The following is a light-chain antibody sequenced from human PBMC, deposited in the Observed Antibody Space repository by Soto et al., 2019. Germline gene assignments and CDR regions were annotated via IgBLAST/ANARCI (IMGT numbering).Light chain of an antibody. V-gene: IGLV2-14*01. J-gene: IGLJ1*01. CDR3: NSRASGTTYV. Sequence: QSSLTQPASVSGSPGQSITISCIGTSSDVGAYNYVSWYQQLPGKAPKLMIYEVSNRPSGISNRFSGSKSGNTASLTISGLQTEDEADYYCNSRASGTTYVFGTGTKVTVL. CDR1: SSDVGAYNY. CDR2: EVS.